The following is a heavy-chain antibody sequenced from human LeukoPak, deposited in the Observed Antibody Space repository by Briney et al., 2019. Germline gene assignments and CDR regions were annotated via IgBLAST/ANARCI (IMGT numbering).Heavy chain of an antibody. CDR2: ISYSGST. J-gene: IGHJ3*02. Sequence: SETLSLTCTVSDDSFSTHYWTWIRQPPGKGLEGIGYISYSGSTNYNPSLKSRVTISVDPSKTHFSLKLSSVTAADTAVYYCARDPTTVTKGFDIWGQGTLVTVSS. CDR3: ARDPTTVTKGFDI. D-gene: IGHD4-17*01. CDR1: DDSFSTHY. V-gene: IGHV4-59*11.